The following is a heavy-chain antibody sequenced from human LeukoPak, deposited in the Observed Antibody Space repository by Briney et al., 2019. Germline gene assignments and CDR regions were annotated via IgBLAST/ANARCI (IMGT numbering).Heavy chain of an antibody. CDR1: GFTFRSYA. Sequence: GGSLRLSCAASGFTFRSYAMHWDRQAPGKGLEWVAVISYDGSNKYYADSVKGRFTISRDNSKNTLYLQMNSLRAEDTAVYYCAMGISQIWGSYRLKVCCGMDVWGQGATVTVSS. CDR2: ISYDGSNK. CDR3: AMGISQIWGSYRLKVCCGMDV. J-gene: IGHJ6*02. D-gene: IGHD3-16*02. V-gene: IGHV3-30*04.